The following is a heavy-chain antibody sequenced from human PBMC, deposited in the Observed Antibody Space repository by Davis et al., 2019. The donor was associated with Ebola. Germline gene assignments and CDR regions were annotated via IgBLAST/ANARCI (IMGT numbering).Heavy chain of an antibody. CDR1: GGSISSSSYY. J-gene: IGHJ6*02. CDR2: SLYSGST. CDR3: ARDAGAYYYYYGMNV. D-gene: IGHD3-10*01. V-gene: IGHV4-39*01. Sequence: SETLSLTCTVSGGSISSSSYYWGCLRQPPAKGLEWFARSLYSGSTYYNPSIKSRVPISVDTSKNQFSLKLSSVTAAGTAVYYCARDAGAYYYYYGMNVWGQGTTVTVSS.